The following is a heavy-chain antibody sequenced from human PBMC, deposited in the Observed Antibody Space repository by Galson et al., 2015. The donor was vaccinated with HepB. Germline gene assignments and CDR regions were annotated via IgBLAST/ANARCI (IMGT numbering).Heavy chain of an antibody. J-gene: IGHJ6*02. V-gene: IGHV3-11*01. D-gene: IGHD2-8*01. CDR3: ARNLRTQPNFHYYAMDV. CDR1: GFIFSDFY. CDR2: ISSSGSTK. Sequence: SLRLSCAASGFIFSDFYMTWIRQAPGEGLEWVSYISSSGSTKYYTDSVKGRFTISRDNAKNLLYLQMSSLRAEDTAVYYCARNLRTQPNFHYYAMDVWGQGTTVTVSS.